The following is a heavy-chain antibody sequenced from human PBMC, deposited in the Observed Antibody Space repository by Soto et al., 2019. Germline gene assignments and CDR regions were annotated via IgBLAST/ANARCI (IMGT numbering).Heavy chain of an antibody. Sequence: ASVKVSCKASGYTFTSYYMHWVRQAPGQGLEWMGIINPSGGSTSYAQKFQGRVNMTRDTSTSTVYMELSSLRSEDTAVYYCARDYGDYLYFDYWGQGTLVTVSS. D-gene: IGHD4-17*01. CDR1: GYTFTSYY. CDR2: INPSGGST. CDR3: ARDYGDYLYFDY. V-gene: IGHV1-46*01. J-gene: IGHJ4*02.